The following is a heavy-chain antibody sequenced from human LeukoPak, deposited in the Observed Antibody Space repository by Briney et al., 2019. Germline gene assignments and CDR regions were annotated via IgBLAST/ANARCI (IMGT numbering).Heavy chain of an antibody. Sequence: GGSLRLSCAASGFTLSSYWMSWVREAPGKGREWGANIKQDGSEKYYGDSVTGTFTISKYNAKNSLNLQMNTLRAEDTAVYSCARRYFDYWGQGTLVTVSS. V-gene: IGHV3-7*03. CDR2: IKQDGSEK. J-gene: IGHJ4*02. CDR1: GFTLSSYW. CDR3: ARRYFDY.